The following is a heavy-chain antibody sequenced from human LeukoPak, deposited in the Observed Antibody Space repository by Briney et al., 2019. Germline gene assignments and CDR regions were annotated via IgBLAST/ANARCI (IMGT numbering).Heavy chain of an antibody. V-gene: IGHV3-23*01. J-gene: IGHJ5*02. CDR3: AKDELET. CDR2: ISGSGGST. CDR1: GFTFSSYT. Sequence: GGSLRHSCAASGFTFSSYTMTWVRQAPGKGLEWVSTISGSGGSTYYADSVKGRFTISRDNSKNTLYLQMISLRAEDTAVYYCAKDELETWGQGTLVTVSS. D-gene: IGHD1-1*01.